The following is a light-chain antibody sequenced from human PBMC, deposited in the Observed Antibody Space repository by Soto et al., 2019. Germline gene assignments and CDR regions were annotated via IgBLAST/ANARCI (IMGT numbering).Light chain of an antibody. Sequence: QSVLTQPASGSGADVQASTILCTGTSSDVGGYDYVSWYQQRPGKAPKFIIYHVSNRPSGVSYRFSGSKSGNTASLTISGLQAEDEADYYCISYTTSSTYVFGTGTKVTVL. J-gene: IGLJ1*01. CDR1: SSDVGGYDY. CDR2: HVS. CDR3: ISYTTSSTYV. V-gene: IGLV2-14*01.